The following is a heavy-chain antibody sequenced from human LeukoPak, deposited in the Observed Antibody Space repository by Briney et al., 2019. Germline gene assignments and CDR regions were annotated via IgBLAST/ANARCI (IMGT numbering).Heavy chain of an antibody. Sequence: GGSLRLSCAASGFTFSSYSMNWVRQAPGKGLEWVSSISSSSSYIYYADSVKGRFTISRDNAKNSLYLQMNSLRAEDTAVYYCARDTGLVKYYFDYWGQGTLVTVSS. CDR3: ARDTGLVKYYFDY. J-gene: IGHJ4*02. D-gene: IGHD6-19*01. V-gene: IGHV3-21*01. CDR2: ISSSSSYI. CDR1: GFTFSSYS.